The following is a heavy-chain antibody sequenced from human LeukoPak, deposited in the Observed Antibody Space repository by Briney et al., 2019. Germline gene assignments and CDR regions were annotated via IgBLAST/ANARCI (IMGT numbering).Heavy chain of an antibody. CDR3: ARDQSYSSSWHY. J-gene: IGHJ4*02. CDR2: IYSGGST. Sequence: PGGSLRLSCAASGFTVSSNYMSWVRQAPGKGLEWVSIIYSGGSTYYADSVKGRFTISRDNSKNTLYLQMNSLRAEDTAVYYCARDQSYSSSWHYWGQGTLVTVSS. CDR1: GFTVSSNY. D-gene: IGHD6-13*01. V-gene: IGHV3-66*01.